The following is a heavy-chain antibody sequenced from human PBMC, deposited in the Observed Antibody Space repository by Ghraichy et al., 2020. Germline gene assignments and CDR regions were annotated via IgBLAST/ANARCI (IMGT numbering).Heavy chain of an antibody. J-gene: IGHJ4*02. CDR2: FYYSGSS. D-gene: IGHD6-19*01. CDR3: VRHQWQWLADFDY. Sequence: SETLSLSCNVSSGSFSSSRFFWGWIRQPPGKGLEWIGSFYYSGSSHYNPSPKIRVTISIDTFKNQFSLKLRSVSVADTAVYFCVRHQWQWLADFDYWGQGTLVTVSS. V-gene: IGHV4-39*01. CDR1: SGSFSSSRFF.